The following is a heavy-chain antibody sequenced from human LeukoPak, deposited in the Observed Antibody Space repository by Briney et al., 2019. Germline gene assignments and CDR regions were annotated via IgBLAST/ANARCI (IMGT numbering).Heavy chain of an antibody. V-gene: IGHV1-8*02. CDR2: MNPNSGNT. J-gene: IGHJ6*02. CDR1: GYTFTSYG. D-gene: IGHD2-2*01. Sequence: ASVKVSCKASGYTFTSYGISWVRQAPGQGLEWMGWMNPNSGNTGYAQKFQGRVTMTRNTSISTAYMELSSLRSEDTAVYYCARDIVVVPAGGGVRAGYYYYYGMDVWGQGTTVTVSS. CDR3: ARDIVVVPAGGGVRAGYYYYYGMDV.